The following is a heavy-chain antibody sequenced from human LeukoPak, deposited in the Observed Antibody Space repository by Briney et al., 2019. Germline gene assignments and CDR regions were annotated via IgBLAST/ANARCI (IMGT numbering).Heavy chain of an antibody. V-gene: IGHV3-43*02. J-gene: IGHJ6*02. Sequence: GGSLRLSCAASGFTFDDYAMYWVRQAPGKGLEWVSLINGDGSSTYYADSVKGRFTISRDNSKNSLFLQMNSLRSEDTAVYYCAKSRSVGGTTAMDVWGQGTTVTVSS. CDR1: GFTFDDYA. D-gene: IGHD1-26*01. CDR2: INGDGSST. CDR3: AKSRSVGGTTAMDV.